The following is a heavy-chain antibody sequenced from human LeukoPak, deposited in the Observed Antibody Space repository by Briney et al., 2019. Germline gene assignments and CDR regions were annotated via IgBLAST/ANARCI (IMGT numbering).Heavy chain of an antibody. CDR3: ARDYADYVGYFFFDY. J-gene: IGHJ4*02. CDR2: ISGGGETT. Sequence: GGPLRLSCAASGLTFNNYAMNWVRQAPGKGLEWASSISGGGETTYYADSAKGRFTISRDNSQNTLYLQMNSLRAEDTAVYYCARDYADYVGYFFFDYWGQGTLVTVSS. V-gene: IGHV3-23*01. D-gene: IGHD4-17*01. CDR1: GLTFNNYA.